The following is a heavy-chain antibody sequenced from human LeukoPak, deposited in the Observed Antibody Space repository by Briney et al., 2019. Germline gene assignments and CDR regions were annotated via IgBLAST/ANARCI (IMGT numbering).Heavy chain of an antibody. CDR3: ARSRELLDFDT. CDR1: GYTFSDYT. J-gene: IGHJ4*02. D-gene: IGHD3-10*01. V-gene: IGHV1-2*02. CDR2: INPSSNAA. Sequence: GASVKVSCKTSGYTFSDYTIHWVRQAPGQGLEWMGWINPSSNAANYAQRFEGRVSLTRDTSISTADMVLTSLRSDDTGVYYCARSRELLDFDTWGQGTLVSVSS.